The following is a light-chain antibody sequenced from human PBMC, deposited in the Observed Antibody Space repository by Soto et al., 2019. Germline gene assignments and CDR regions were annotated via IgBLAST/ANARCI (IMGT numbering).Light chain of an antibody. CDR2: AAS. Sequence: DIQMTHSPSSLSASVGDRVTITCRATQSISGYLSWYYQRPGQAPKLLISAASTLQTGVPSRFSGSGSGTDFTLTISSLQPEDSATYYGGQSYTVPYSFGQGTMLEVK. J-gene: IGKJ2*01. CDR1: QSISGY. V-gene: IGKV1-39*01. CDR3: GQSYTVPYS.